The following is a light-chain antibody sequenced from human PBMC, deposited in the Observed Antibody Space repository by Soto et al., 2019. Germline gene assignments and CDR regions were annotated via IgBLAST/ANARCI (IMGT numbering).Light chain of an antibody. Sequence: EIVLSQSPAILSLSPGDRATLSCRATQTVSSFLAWYQQKPGQAPRLLIYDTSNRATGVPARFSASGSGTDFTLTIISLEPEDFAVYFCQQRYNWPPTFGQGTKLEIK. CDR1: QTVSSF. CDR3: QQRYNWPPT. J-gene: IGKJ2*01. V-gene: IGKV3-11*01. CDR2: DTS.